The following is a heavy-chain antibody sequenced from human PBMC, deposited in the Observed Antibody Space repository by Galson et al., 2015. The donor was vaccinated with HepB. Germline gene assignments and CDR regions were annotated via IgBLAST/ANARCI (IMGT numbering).Heavy chain of an antibody. CDR2: ISAYNGNT. CDR3: ARLDDTYYYDSSGYPPHPLPDY. D-gene: IGHD3-22*01. CDR1: GYTFTSYG. J-gene: IGHJ4*02. Sequence: SVKVSCKASGYTFTSYGISWVRQAPGQGLEWMGWISAYNGNTNYAQKLQGIVTMTTDTSTSTAYMELRSLRSDDTAVYYCARLDDTYYYDSSGYPPHPLPDYWGQGTLVTVSS. V-gene: IGHV1-18*04.